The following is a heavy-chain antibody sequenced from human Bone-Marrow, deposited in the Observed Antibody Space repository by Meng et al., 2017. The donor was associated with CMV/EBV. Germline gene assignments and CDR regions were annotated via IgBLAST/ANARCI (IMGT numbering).Heavy chain of an antibody. CDR2: IYYGGTT. V-gene: IGHV4-39*07. J-gene: IGHJ5*02. CDR1: GGAISSSSYY. Sequence: SETLSLTCTVSGGAISSSSYYWGRIRQPPGKELEWIASIYYGGTTYYNPSLNSRVTISRDTSKNHFSLKLSSVTAADTARYYCARIHCPTTNCRYEVGGGWFNPWGQGTLVTVSS. CDR3: ARIHCPTTNCRYEVGGGWFNP. D-gene: IGHD2-2*01.